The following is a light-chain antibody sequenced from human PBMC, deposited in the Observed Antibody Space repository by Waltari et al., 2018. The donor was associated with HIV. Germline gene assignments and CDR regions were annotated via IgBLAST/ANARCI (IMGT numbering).Light chain of an antibody. CDR1: SGSIASNF. CDR3: QSYDTNRQWV. J-gene: IGLJ3*02. CDR2: ESH. Sequence: NFMLTQPHSVSESPGKTVTISCTRSSGSIASNFVQWYQQRPGSYPTTVIYESHHRPSGVPDRFCGAIDRSSHSASLTISGLKTEDEADYYCQSYDTNRQWVFGGGTKLTVL. V-gene: IGLV6-57*01.